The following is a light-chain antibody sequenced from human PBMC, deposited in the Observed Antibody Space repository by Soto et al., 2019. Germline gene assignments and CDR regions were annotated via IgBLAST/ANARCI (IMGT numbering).Light chain of an antibody. CDR1: QSVSSN. CDR3: QQYNNWPPMYT. CDR2: GAS. Sequence: EIVMTQSPATLSVSPGEGATLSCRVSQSVSSNLAWYQHQPGQAPRLLIYGASTRATGIPARFSGTGSRTEFTLSISSLQSEDFAVYYCQQYNNWPPMYTFGQGTKLEIK. V-gene: IGKV3-15*01. J-gene: IGKJ2*01.